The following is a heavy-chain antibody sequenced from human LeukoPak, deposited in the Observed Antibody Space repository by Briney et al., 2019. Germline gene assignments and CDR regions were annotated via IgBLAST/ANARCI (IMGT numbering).Heavy chain of an antibody. J-gene: IGHJ4*02. CDR1: GFTFSSYG. CDR2: IKQDGSEK. CDR3: ARDLSSVGATEIDY. V-gene: IGHV3-7*01. Sequence: GGSLRLSCAASGFTFSSYGMHWVRQAPGKGLEWVANIKQDGSEKYYVDSVKGRFTISRDNAKNSLYLQMNSLRAEDTAVYYCARDLSSVGATEIDYWGQGTLVTVSS. D-gene: IGHD1-26*01.